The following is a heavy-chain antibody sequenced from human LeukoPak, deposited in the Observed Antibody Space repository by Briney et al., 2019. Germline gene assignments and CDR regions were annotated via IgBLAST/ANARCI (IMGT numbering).Heavy chain of an antibody. V-gene: IGHV3-21*01. CDR3: ASSIVGAIVDY. J-gene: IGHJ4*02. CDR2: ISSSSSYI. Sequence: PGGSLRLSCAASGFTFSSYSMNWARQAPGKGLEWVSSISSSSSYIYYADSVKGRFTISRDNAKNSLYLQMNSLRAEDTAVYYCASSIVGAIVDYWGQGTLVTVSS. D-gene: IGHD1-26*01. CDR1: GFTFSSYS.